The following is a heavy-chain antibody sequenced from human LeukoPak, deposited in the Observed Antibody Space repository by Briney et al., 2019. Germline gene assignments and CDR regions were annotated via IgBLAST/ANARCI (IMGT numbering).Heavy chain of an antibody. V-gene: IGHV4-39*07. Sequence: PSETLSLTCTVPGGSISSSSYYWGWIRQPPGKGLEWIGSIYYSGSTYYNPSLKSRVTISVDTSKNQFSLKLSSVTAADTAVYYCARDLTVAGLFDYWGQGTLVTVSS. CDR2: IYYSGST. J-gene: IGHJ4*02. CDR3: ARDLTVAGLFDY. CDR1: GGSISSSSYY. D-gene: IGHD6-19*01.